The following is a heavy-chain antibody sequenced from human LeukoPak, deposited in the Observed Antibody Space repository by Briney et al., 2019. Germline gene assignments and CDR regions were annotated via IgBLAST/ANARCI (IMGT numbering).Heavy chain of an antibody. J-gene: IGHJ3*02. V-gene: IGHV3-30-3*01. CDR2: ISYDGSNK. D-gene: IGHD5-12*01. CDR3: ARDWYSGYVHAFDI. CDR1: GFTFSSYA. Sequence: GRSLRLSCAASGFTFSSYAMHWVRQAPGKGLEWVAVISYDGSNKYYADSVKGRFTISRDNSKNTLYLQMNSLRAEDTAVYYCARDWYSGYVHAFDIWGQGTMVTVSS.